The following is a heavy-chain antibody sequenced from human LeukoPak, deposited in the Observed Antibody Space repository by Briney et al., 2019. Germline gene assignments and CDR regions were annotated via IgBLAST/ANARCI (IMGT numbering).Heavy chain of an antibody. CDR1: GFTFTNYW. CDR2: IKEDGSEK. Sequence: PGGSLRLSCAGSGFTFTNYWMGWVRQAPGKGLEWVANIKEDGSEKYYVDSVKGRFTISRDNAKNSLYLQMNTVRVEDTAVYYCTRDGLGWSQYWGQGTLVTVSS. J-gene: IGHJ4*02. D-gene: IGHD3/OR15-3a*01. CDR3: TRDGLGWSQY. V-gene: IGHV3-7*03.